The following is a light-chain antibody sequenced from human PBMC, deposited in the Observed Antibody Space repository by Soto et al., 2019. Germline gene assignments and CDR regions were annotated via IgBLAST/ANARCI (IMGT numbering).Light chain of an antibody. V-gene: IGKV1-9*01. Sequence: IQLTQSPSSLSASVGDRVTITCRASQGISSYLAWYQQKPGKAPKLLIYGASTLQSGVPSRFSGSGSGTDFTLTISSLQPGDFITYYCQQLNSSPLTFGGGTKVDIK. CDR2: GAS. CDR1: QGISSY. J-gene: IGKJ4*01. CDR3: QQLNSSPLT.